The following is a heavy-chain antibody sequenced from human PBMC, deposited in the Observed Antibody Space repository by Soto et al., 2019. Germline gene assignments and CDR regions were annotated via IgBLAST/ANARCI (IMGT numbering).Heavy chain of an antibody. Sequence: ASVKVSCKASGYTFTSYGISWVRQAPGQGLEWMGWISAYNGNTNYAQKLQGRVTMTTDTSTSTAYMGLRSLRSDDTAVYYCARSRLYSSSSNYYYYGMDVWGQGTTVTVSS. V-gene: IGHV1-18*04. D-gene: IGHD6-6*01. CDR1: GYTFTSYG. J-gene: IGHJ6*02. CDR2: ISAYNGNT. CDR3: ARSRLYSSSSNYYYYGMDV.